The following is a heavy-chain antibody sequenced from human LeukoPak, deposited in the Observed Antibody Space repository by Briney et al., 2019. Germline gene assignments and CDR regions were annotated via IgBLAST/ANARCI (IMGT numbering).Heavy chain of an antibody. CDR2: IYTSGST. CDR3: ARDKYYYGSGRLYFDY. J-gene: IGHJ4*02. CDR1: GRSISSSY. V-gene: IGHV4-4*07. D-gene: IGHD3-10*01. Sequence: PSETLSLTCTVSGRSISSSYWSWIRQPAGKGLEWIGRIYTSGSTNYNPSLKSRVTMSVDTSKNQFSLKLSSVTAADTAVYYCARDKYYYGSGRLYFDYWGQGTLVTVPS.